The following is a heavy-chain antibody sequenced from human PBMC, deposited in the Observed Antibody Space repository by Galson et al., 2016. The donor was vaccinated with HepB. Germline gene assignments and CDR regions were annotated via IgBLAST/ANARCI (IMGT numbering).Heavy chain of an antibody. D-gene: IGHD1-1*01. CDR2: ISDDGSSK. CDR1: GFTFRYFS. J-gene: IGHJ6*02. CDR3: ARGGTGRLAYYYYGMDV. Sequence: SLRLSCAASGFTFRYFSIHWVRQAPGKGLEWVTIISDDGSSKYYADSVKGRFTIPRDNSKNTVNLQMYNLRTEDTAVYYCARGGTGRLAYYYYGMDVWGPGTTGTVSS. V-gene: IGHV3-30*04.